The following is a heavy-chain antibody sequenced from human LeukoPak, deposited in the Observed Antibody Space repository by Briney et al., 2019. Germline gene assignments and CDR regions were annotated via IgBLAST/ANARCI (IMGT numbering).Heavy chain of an antibody. Sequence: PGRSLRLSCAASRFTFSSYAMHWVRQAPGKGLEWVALISYDESYRYYADSVKGRFTISRDNSKNTLYLQMNSLRAEDTAVYYCARVQWELLYPDYWGQGTLVTVSS. D-gene: IGHD1-26*01. CDR2: ISYDESYR. V-gene: IGHV3-30-3*01. CDR3: ARVQWELLYPDY. J-gene: IGHJ4*02. CDR1: RFTFSSYA.